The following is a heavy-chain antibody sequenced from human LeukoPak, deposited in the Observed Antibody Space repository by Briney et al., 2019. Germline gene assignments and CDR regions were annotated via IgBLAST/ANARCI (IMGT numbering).Heavy chain of an antibody. Sequence: GGSLRLSCAASGFTFSSYAMHWVRQAPGKGLEYVSAISSNGGSTYYANSVKGRFTISRDNSKNTLYLQMGSLRAEDMAVYYCARVDSSSWSSFLDYWGQGTLVTVSS. J-gene: IGHJ4*02. CDR2: ISSNGGST. CDR3: ARVDSSSWSSFLDY. V-gene: IGHV3-64*01. D-gene: IGHD6-13*01. CDR1: GFTFSSYA.